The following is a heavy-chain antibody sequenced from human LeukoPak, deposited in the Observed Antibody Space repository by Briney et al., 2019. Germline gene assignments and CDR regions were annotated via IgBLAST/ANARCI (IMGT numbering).Heavy chain of an antibody. CDR1: GYTFTGYY. CDR3: ARVKVAGTVSNWFDP. J-gene: IGHJ5*02. Sequence: SVKVSCKASGYTFTGYYMHWVRQAPGQGLEWMGGIIPIFGTANYAQKFQGRVTITADESTSTAYMELSSLRSEDTAVYYCARVKVAGTVSNWFDPWGQGTLVTVSS. D-gene: IGHD6-19*01. V-gene: IGHV1-69*13. CDR2: IIPIFGTA.